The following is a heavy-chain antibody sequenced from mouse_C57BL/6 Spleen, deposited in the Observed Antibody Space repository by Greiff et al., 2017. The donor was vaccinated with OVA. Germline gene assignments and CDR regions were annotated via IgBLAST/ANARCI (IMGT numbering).Heavy chain of an antibody. CDR2: IDPSDSYT. D-gene: IGHD2-3*01. J-gene: IGHJ4*01. V-gene: IGHV1-59*01. CDR3: ARKMVHYYAMDY. CDR1: GYTFTSYW. Sequence: QVQLKQPGAELVRPGTSVKLSCKASGYTFTSYWMHWVKQRPGQGLEWIGVIDPSDSYTNYNQKFKGKATLTVDTSSSTAYMQLSSLTSEDSAVYYCARKMVHYYAMDYWGQGTSVTVSS.